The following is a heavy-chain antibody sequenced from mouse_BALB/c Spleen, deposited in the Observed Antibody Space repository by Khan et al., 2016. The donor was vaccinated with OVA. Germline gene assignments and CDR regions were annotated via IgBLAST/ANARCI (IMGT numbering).Heavy chain of an antibody. CDR2: IYPGNGDT. J-gene: IGHJ3*01. Sequence: LQQSGAELVKPGASVKMSCKASGYTFTSYNMHWVKQTPGQGLEWIGAIYPGNGDTSYNQTFKGKATLTADKSSSTAYMQLSCLTSEDSAVYYCARPGYDGYYAWFAYWGQGTLVTVSA. V-gene: IGHV1-12*01. CDR3: ARPGYDGYYAWFAY. D-gene: IGHD2-3*01. CDR1: GYTFTSYN.